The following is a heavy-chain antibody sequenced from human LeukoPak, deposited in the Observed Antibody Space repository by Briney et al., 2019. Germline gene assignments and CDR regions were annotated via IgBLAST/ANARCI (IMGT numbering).Heavy chain of an antibody. D-gene: IGHD6-19*01. CDR3: ACGGVAGAYARSDFYFDR. CDR1: GAPIISSS. Sequence: SETLSLTCTVAGAPIISSSWSWIRQPPGKDLEWIGYVYDRGNTIYNPSLKSRVTISEVTSNNQSYLRMTSVTVADTAVYVSACGGVAGAYARSDFYFDRWGRGTLVTVSS. V-gene: IGHV4-59*01. J-gene: IGHJ4*02. CDR2: VYDRGNT.